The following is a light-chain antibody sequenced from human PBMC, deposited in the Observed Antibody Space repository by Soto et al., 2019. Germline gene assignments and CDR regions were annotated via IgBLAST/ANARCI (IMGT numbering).Light chain of an antibody. CDR1: SGSIASNY. J-gene: IGLJ3*02. CDR3: QSYDSSNQV. CDR2: EDN. V-gene: IGLV6-57*02. Sequence: NFMLTQPHSVSESPWKTVTISCTGSSGSIASNYVQWYQQRPGSAPTTVIYEDNQRPSGVPDRFSGSIDSSSNSASLTISGLKTEDEADYYCQSYDSSNQVFGGGTKVTVL.